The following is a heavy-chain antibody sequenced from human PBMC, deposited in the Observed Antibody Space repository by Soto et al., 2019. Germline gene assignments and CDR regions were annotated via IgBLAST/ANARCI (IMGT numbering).Heavy chain of an antibody. Sequence: EVQLLESGGGLVQPGGSLRLSCAASGFTFSSYAMSWVRQAPGKGLEWVSAISGSGGSTYYADSVKGRFTISRDNSKNTLYLQMNSRRAEDTGVYYCAKGSMLYPRSGLTVFDYWGQGTLVTVSS. CDR2: ISGSGGST. D-gene: IGHD2-8*01. V-gene: IGHV3-23*01. CDR3: AKGSMLYPRSGLTVFDY. J-gene: IGHJ4*02. CDR1: GFTFSSYA.